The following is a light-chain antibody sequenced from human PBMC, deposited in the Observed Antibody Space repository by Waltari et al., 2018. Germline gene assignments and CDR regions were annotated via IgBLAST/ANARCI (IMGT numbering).Light chain of an antibody. Sequence: QSALTQPASVSGSPGQSVSISCTGTSNDVGGYGYVSWYQQFPGKAPKLMIYEVSYRPSGVSSRFSGSKSGNPASLTISGLQAEDEAVYYCSSHTSTVPHVFGTGTKVTVV. CDR3: SSHTSTVPHV. CDR2: EVS. J-gene: IGLJ1*01. CDR1: SNDVGGYGY. V-gene: IGLV2-14*01.